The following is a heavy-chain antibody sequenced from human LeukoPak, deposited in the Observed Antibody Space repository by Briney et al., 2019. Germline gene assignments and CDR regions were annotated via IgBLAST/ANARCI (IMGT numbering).Heavy chain of an antibody. J-gene: IGHJ6*03. V-gene: IGHV1-69*05. CDR2: IIPIFGTA. D-gene: IGHD3-16*01. CDR1: GGTFSSYA. CDR3: ASSLGIPLRWGSMDV. Sequence: SVKVSCKASGGTFSSYAISWVRQAPGQGLEWMGGIIPIFGTANYAQKFQGRVTITTDESTSTAYMELSSLRSEDTAVYYCASSLGIPLRWGSMDVWGKGTTDTVSS.